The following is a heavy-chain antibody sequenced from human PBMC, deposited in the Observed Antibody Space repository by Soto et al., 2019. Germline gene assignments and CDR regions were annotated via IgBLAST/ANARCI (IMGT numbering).Heavy chain of an antibody. CDR3: ARSTMVRGVISY. CDR2: ISYDGSNK. V-gene: IGHV3-30-3*01. Sequence: HPGGSLRLSCAASGFTFSSYAMHWVRQAPGKGLEWVAVISYDGSNKYYADSVKGRFTISRDNSKNTLYLQMNSLRAEDTAVYYCARSTMVRGVISYWGQGTLVTVSS. D-gene: IGHD3-10*01. CDR1: GFTFSSYA. J-gene: IGHJ4*02.